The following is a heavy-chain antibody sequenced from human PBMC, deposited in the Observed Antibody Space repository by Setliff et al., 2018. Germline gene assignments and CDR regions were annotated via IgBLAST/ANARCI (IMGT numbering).Heavy chain of an antibody. J-gene: IGHJ4*02. CDR1: GGSISSYY. D-gene: IGHD6-19*01. Sequence: SETLSLTCTVSGGSISSYYWSWIRQPAGKGLEWIGHIYIGGSANYNPSLKSRVTISVDTSKNQFSLQLSSVPAADTAVYYCARDKVGLAVAGTVNYFDYWGQGTLVTVSS. CDR3: ARDKVGLAVAGTVNYFDY. V-gene: IGHV4-4*07. CDR2: IYIGGSA.